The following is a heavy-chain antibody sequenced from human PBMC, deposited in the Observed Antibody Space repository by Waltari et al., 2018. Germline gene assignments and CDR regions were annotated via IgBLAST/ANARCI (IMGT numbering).Heavy chain of an antibody. CDR1: GYTFTSYD. CDR3: ARLSTGFWSGLDWFDP. J-gene: IGHJ5*02. D-gene: IGHD3-3*01. CDR2: MNPNSGNT. Sequence: QVQLVQSGAEVKKPGASVKVSCKASGYTFTSYDINWVRQATGQGLEWMGWMNPNSGNTGYAQKFQGRVTITADESTSTAYMELSSLRSEDTAVYYCARLSTGFWSGLDWFDPWGQGTLVTVSS. V-gene: IGHV1-8*03.